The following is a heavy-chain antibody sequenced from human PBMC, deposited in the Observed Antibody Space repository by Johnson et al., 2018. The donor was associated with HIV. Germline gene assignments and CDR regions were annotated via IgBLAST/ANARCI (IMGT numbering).Heavy chain of an antibody. J-gene: IGHJ3*02. CDR2: ISYDGSNK. CDR3: ARDRGLWERNGAGAFDI. Sequence: QVQLVESGGGVVQPGRSLRLSCAASGFTFSSYGMHWVRQAPGKGLEWVAIISYDGSNKYYRDSVKGRFTISRDNSKNTLYLQMNSLRAEDTAVYYCARDRGLWERNGAGAFDIWGQGTMVTVSS. D-gene: IGHD1-26*01. V-gene: IGHV3-30*03. CDR1: GFTFSSYG.